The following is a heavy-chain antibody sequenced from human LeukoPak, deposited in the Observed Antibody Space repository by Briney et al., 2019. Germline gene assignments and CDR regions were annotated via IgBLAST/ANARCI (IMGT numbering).Heavy chain of an antibody. V-gene: IGHV1-2*02. D-gene: IGHD6-13*01. CDR3: ARDMQQLVLDVDY. CDR1: GYTFTGYY. CDR2: VNPNSGGT. Sequence: ASVKVSCKASGYTFTGYYMHWVRQAPGQGLEWMGWVNPNSGGTNYAQKFQGRVTMTRDTSISTAYMELSRLRSDDTAVYYCARDMQQLVLDVDYWGQGTLVTVSS. J-gene: IGHJ4*02.